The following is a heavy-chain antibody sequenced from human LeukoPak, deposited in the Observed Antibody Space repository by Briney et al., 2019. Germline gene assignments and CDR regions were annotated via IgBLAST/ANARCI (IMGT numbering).Heavy chain of an antibody. Sequence: PGGSLRLSCAASGFTFSSYAMSWVRQAPGKGLEWVSAISGSGGSTYYADSVKGRFTISRDNSKNTLYLQMNSLRAEDTAVYYCAKGSLEYYVYVWGSYAGFDYWGQGTLVTVSS. CDR1: GFTFSSYA. V-gene: IGHV3-23*01. CDR3: AKGSLEYYVYVWGSYAGFDY. J-gene: IGHJ4*02. CDR2: ISGSGGST. D-gene: IGHD3-16*01.